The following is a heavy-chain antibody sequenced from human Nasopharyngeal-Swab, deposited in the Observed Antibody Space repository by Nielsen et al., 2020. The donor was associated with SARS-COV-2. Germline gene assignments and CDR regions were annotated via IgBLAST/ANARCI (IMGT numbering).Heavy chain of an antibody. CDR2: MNPNSGNT. CDR1: GYTFTSYD. D-gene: IGHD2-15*01. Sequence: ASVKVFCKASGYTFTSYDINWVRQATGQGLEWMGWMNPNSGNTGYAQKFQGRVTMTRNTSISTAYMELSSLRSEDTAVYYCARDIVVVVAATPYYYGMDVWGQGTTVTVSS. CDR3: ARDIVVVVAATPYYYGMDV. V-gene: IGHV1-8*01. J-gene: IGHJ6*02.